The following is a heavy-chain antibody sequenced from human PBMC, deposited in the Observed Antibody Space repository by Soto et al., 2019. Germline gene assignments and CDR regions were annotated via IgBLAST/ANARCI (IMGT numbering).Heavy chain of an antibody. CDR1: GFTFSSYG. Sequence: GGSLRLSCAASGFTFSSYGMHWVRQAPGKGLEWVAVIWYDGSNKYYADSVKGRFTISRDNSKNTLYLQMNSLRAEDTAVYYCAREHIAAEGTGYYYYVKAVRGRRTTVLGSS. CDR2: IWYDGSNK. CDR3: AREHIAAEGTGYYYYVKAV. J-gene: IGHJ6*01. V-gene: IGHV3-33*01. D-gene: IGHD6-13*01.